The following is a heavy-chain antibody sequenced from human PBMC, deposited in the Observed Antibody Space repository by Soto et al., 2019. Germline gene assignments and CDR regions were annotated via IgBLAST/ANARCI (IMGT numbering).Heavy chain of an antibody. D-gene: IGHD3-10*01. J-gene: IGHJ3*02. CDR2: IKSKTDGGTT. CDR3: TTGLVRGRGAFDI. CDR1: GFTLSNAW. V-gene: IGHV3-15*01. Sequence: EVQLVESGGGLVKPGGSLRLSCAASGFTLSNAWMTWVRQAPGKGLEWVGRIKSKTDGGTTDYAAPVKGRFTISRDDSKNTLYLQTNSLKTEDTAVYYCTTGLVRGRGAFDIWGQGTMVTVSS.